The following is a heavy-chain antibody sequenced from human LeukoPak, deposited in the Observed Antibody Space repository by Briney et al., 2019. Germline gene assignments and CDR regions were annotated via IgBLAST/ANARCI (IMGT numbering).Heavy chain of an antibody. Sequence: GGSLRLSCSASGFTFSSYAMHWVRQAPGKGLEYASAISSNGGSTYYADSVKGRFTISRDNSKNTLYLQMSSLRAEDTAVYYCVKDVEPAAATSTYYFDYWGQGTLVTVSS. CDR2: ISSNGGST. CDR1: GFTFSSYA. V-gene: IGHV3-64D*09. D-gene: IGHD2-2*01. J-gene: IGHJ4*02. CDR3: VKDVEPAAATSTYYFDY.